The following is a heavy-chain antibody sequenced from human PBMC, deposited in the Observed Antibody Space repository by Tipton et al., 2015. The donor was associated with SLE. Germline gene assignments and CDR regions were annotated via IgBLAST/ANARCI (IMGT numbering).Heavy chain of an antibody. CDR1: GVSISSSY. J-gene: IGHJ3*02. D-gene: IGHD6-19*01. CDR3: ARVWLNNAFDI. V-gene: IGHV4-4*07. CDR2: IYTSGAT. Sequence: TLSLTCTVSGVSISSSYWSWIRQPAGKGPEWIGRIYTSGATDDNPSLKSRVTMSVDMSKNQIFLKMTSVTAADCAVYFCARVWLNNAFDIWGQGTRVTVSS.